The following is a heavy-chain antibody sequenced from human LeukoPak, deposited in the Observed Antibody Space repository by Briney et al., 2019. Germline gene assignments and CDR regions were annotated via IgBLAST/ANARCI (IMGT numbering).Heavy chain of an antibody. CDR3: ARESPTAAYFDY. Sequence: GGSLRLSCTTSGFSFSSYSMNWVRQTPGKGLEWVSSISSSSSYIYYADSVKGRFTISRDNAKNSLYLQMNSLRAEDTAVYYCARESPTAAYFDYWGQGTLVTVSS. CDR1: GFSFSSYS. V-gene: IGHV3-21*01. J-gene: IGHJ4*02. CDR2: ISSSSSYI. D-gene: IGHD4-17*01.